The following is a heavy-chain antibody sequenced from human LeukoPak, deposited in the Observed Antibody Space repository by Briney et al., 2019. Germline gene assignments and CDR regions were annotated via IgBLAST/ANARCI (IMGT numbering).Heavy chain of an antibody. Sequence: AGGSLKLSCSGSGFTFSGSAIHWVRQASVKGLEWVGRIRSKPNNHATAYAASVEGRFTISRDDTKNTAYLQMNSLRIEDTAVYYCSRATLQWGQGTLVIVSS. CDR1: GFTFSGSA. CDR2: IRSKPNNHAT. J-gene: IGHJ4*02. CDR3: SRATLQ. V-gene: IGHV3-73*01.